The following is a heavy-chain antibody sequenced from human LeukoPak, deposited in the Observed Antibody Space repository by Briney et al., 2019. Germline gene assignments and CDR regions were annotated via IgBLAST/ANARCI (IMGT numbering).Heavy chain of an antibody. V-gene: IGHV4-59*08. Sequence: PSETLSLTCTVSGGSISSYYWSWIRQPPGKGLEWIGYIYYSGSTYFNPSLKSRVTISVDTSKNQFSLKLSSVTAADTAVYYCARAPGQWLVRGYFDYWGQGTLVTVSS. D-gene: IGHD6-19*01. J-gene: IGHJ4*02. CDR1: GGSISSYY. CDR3: ARAPGQWLVRGYFDY. CDR2: IYYSGST.